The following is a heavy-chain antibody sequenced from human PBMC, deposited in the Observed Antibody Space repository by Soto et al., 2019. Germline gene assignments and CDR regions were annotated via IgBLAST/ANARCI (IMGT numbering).Heavy chain of an antibody. J-gene: IGHJ5*02. Sequence: SETLSLTCAVYGGSFSGYYWSWIRQPPGKGLEWIGEINHSGSTNYNPSLKSRVTISVDTSKNQFSLKLSSVTAADTAVYYCARGQVYYDYVWGSPGIPGIWFDPWGQGTLVTVSS. CDR1: GGSFSGYY. CDR2: INHSGST. V-gene: IGHV4-34*01. CDR3: ARGQVYYDYVWGSPGIPGIWFDP. D-gene: IGHD3-16*01.